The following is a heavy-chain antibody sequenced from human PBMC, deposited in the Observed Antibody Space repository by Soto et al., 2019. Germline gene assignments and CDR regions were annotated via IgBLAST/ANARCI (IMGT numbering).Heavy chain of an antibody. CDR2: TYYRSKWYN. CDR3: ARLIGNSWLDS. Sequence: SQTLSLTCAISGDSVSSNSATWDWIRQPPSRGLEWLGRTYYRSKWYNDYAVSVKSRITINPDTSNNQLSLQLNSVTPDDTAVYYCARLIGNSWLDSWGQGALVTVS. J-gene: IGHJ5*01. CDR1: GDSVSSNSAT. V-gene: IGHV6-1*01. D-gene: IGHD3-16*01.